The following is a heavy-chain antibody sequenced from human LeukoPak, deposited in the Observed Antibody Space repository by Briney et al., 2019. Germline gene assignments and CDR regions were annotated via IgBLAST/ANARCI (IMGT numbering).Heavy chain of an antibody. V-gene: IGHV4-59*01. CDR3: ARVQYYGIFGIDYYYYYYMDV. D-gene: IGHD3-9*01. CDR2: IYYSGST. CDR1: GASISTYK. J-gene: IGHJ6*03. Sequence: SETLSLTCTVSGASISTYKWSWIRQPPGKGLEWIGYIYYSGSTNYNPSLKSRVTISVDTSKNQFSLKLTSVTAADTAVYYCARVQYYGIFGIDYYYYYYMDVWGKGTTVTISS.